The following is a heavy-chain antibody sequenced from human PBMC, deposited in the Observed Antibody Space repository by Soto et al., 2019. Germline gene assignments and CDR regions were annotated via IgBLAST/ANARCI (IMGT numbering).Heavy chain of an antibody. Sequence: ASVKVSCKASGYTFTSYGISWVRQAPGQGLEWMGWISAYNGNTNYAQKLQGRVTMTTDTSTSTAYMELRSLRSDDTAVYYCAMHSGYDHEYGMDVWGQGTTVTVSS. D-gene: IGHD5-12*01. J-gene: IGHJ6*02. CDR1: GYTFTSYG. V-gene: IGHV1-18*01. CDR3: AMHSGYDHEYGMDV. CDR2: ISAYNGNT.